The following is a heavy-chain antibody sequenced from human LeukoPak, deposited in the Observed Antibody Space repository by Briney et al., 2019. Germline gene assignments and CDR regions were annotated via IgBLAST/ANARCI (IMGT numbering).Heavy chain of an antibody. CDR2: IGGSCGSA. CDR3: AKDTGYSYGYSDY. J-gene: IGHJ4*02. CDR1: GFTFNRYA. V-gene: IGHV3-23*01. D-gene: IGHD5-18*01. Sequence: GGCLPLSCAASGFTFNRYALSLLRPAPGQGLAWVSAIGGSCGSAYYADSVKGRFTITRDNAKNTLYLQMNSLRAEDTAVYYCAKDTGYSYGYSDYWGQGTLVTVSS.